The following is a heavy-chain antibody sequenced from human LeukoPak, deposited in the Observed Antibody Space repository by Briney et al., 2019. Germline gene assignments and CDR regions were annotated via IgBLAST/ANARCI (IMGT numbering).Heavy chain of an antibody. V-gene: IGHV4-39*07. CDR3: ARLEVAYYDSSDY. CDR1: GGSISTSNYY. Sequence: SETLSLTCTVSGGSISTSNYYWGWIRQPPGKGLEWIGNIFYSGSTYYSPSLKSRVTISVDTSKNQFSLKLSSVTAADTAVYYCARLEVAYYDSSDYWGQGTLVTVSS. D-gene: IGHD3-22*01. J-gene: IGHJ4*02. CDR2: IFYSGST.